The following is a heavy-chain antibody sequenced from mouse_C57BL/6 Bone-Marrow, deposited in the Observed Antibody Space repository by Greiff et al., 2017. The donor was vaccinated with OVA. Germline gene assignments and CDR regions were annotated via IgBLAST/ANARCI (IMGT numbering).Heavy chain of an antibody. V-gene: IGHV8-8*01. J-gene: IGHJ3*01. Sequence: QVQLKESGPGISQPSQTLSLTCSFSGFSLSTFGMGVGWIRQPSGKGLEWLAHIWWDDDKYYNPALKSRLTISKDTSKNQVFLKIANVDTADTATYYCARGYYSNSSWFAYWGQGTLVTVSA. D-gene: IGHD2-5*01. CDR3: ARGYYSNSSWFAY. CDR1: GFSLSTFGMG. CDR2: IWWDDDK.